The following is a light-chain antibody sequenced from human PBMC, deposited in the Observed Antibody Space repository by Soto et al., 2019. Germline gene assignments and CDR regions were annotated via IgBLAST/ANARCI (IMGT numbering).Light chain of an antibody. CDR1: HDITSY. J-gene: IGKJ3*01. CDR2: DAS. Sequence: DIQMTQSPSSLSASVGDRVTITSQASHDITSYLNWYQHKPGKAPKLLIYDASILEAGVPSRFSGSGSGTDFTFTISSLQPEDVATYYCQKCDYLHIFGSGTTVDFK. CDR3: QKCDYLHI. V-gene: IGKV1-33*01.